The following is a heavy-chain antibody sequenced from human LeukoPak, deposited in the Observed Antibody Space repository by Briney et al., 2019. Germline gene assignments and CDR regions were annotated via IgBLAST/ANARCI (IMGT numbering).Heavy chain of an antibody. CDR1: GGSISSSF. Sequence: SETLSLTCTVSGGSISSSFWSWIRQPPGKGLEWIGYTYYGGSTNYNPSLKSRVTISVDPSKKQFSLKMTSVTAADTAVYYCARRLNYGDYRTDFFAYWGQGTLVTVSS. J-gene: IGHJ4*02. CDR3: ARRLNYGDYRTDFFAY. D-gene: IGHD4-17*01. CDR2: TYYGGST. V-gene: IGHV4-59*08.